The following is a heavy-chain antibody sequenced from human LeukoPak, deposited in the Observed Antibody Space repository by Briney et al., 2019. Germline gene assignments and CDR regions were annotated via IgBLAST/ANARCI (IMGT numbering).Heavy chain of an antibody. CDR3: AILSWGMDV. Sequence: QTGGSLRLSCAASGFTFSSYEMNWVRQAPGKGLEWVSYISSSGSTIYYADSAKGRFTTSRDNAKNSLYLQMNSLRAEDTAVYYCAILSWGMDVWGQGTTVTVSS. D-gene: IGHD2-8*02. CDR2: ISSSGSTI. J-gene: IGHJ6*02. V-gene: IGHV3-48*03. CDR1: GFTFSSYE.